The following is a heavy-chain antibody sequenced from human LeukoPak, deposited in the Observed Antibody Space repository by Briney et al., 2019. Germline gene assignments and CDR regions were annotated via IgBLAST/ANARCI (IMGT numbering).Heavy chain of an antibody. CDR3: AREYCSGGSCYGAFDI. V-gene: IGHV4-4*02. J-gene: IGHJ3*02. D-gene: IGHD2-15*01. CDR2: IYHSGST. Sequence: SETLSLTCAVSGGSISSSDWWTWVRQSPGKGLEWIGEIYHSGSTNYNPSLKTRVTISVDKSENQFSLKLNSLTAADTAVYYCAREYCSGGSCYGAFDIWGQGTMVTVSS. CDR1: GGSISSSDW.